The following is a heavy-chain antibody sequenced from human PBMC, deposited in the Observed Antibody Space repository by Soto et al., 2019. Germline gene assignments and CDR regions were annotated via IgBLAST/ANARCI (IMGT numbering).Heavy chain of an antibody. J-gene: IGHJ4*02. Sequence: EVQLLESGGGLVQPGGSLRLSCAASGLTFSSYAMSWVRKAPGKGLEWVSTISGSGGSTYYADSAKGRFTISRDNSQNTLYLQMNSLRAEDTAVYYCAKSGRVVVTAFDSGGQGTLVTFSS. CDR1: GLTFSSYA. D-gene: IGHD2-21*02. CDR2: ISGSGGST. CDR3: AKSGRVVVTAFDS. V-gene: IGHV3-23*01.